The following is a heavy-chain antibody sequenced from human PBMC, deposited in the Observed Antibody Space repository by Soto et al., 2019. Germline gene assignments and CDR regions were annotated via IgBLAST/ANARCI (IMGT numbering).Heavy chain of an antibody. D-gene: IGHD6-19*01. CDR1: GGSISSYY. CDR3: ARELLAVAGTSGIAY. CDR2: IYYSGST. J-gene: IGHJ4*02. Sequence: SETLSLTCTVSGGSISSYYWSRIRQPPGKGLEWIGYIYYSGSTNYNPSLKSRVTISVDTSKNQFSLKLSSVTAADTAVYYCARELLAVAGTSGIAYWGQGTLVTVSS. V-gene: IGHV4-59*01.